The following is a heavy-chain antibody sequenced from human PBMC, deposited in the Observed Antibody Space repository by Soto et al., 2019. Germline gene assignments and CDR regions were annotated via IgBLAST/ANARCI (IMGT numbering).Heavy chain of an antibody. CDR3: ARPEYSSSSYGMDV. V-gene: IGHV3-48*02. Sequence: EVQLVESGGGLVQPGGSLRLSCAASGFTFSSYSMNWVRQAPGKGLEWVSYISSSSSTIYYADYVKGRFTISRDNAKNSLYLQMNSLRDEDTAVYDCARPEYSSSSYGMDVWGQGTTVTVSS. J-gene: IGHJ6*02. CDR2: ISSSSSTI. CDR1: GFTFSSYS. D-gene: IGHD6-6*01.